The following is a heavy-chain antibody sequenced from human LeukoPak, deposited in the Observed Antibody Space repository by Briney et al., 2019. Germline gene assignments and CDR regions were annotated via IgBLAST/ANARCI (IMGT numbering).Heavy chain of an antibody. J-gene: IGHJ5*02. D-gene: IGHD1-26*01. CDR1: GFTGINYY. CDR2: IYSGGST. V-gene: IGHV3-66*01. Sequence: GGSLRLSCVGSGFTGINYYFSWVRQAPGKGLEWVSVIYSGGSTYYADSVRDRFTISRDKSKNTLYLQMNSLTVEDTAMYYCTRTDLWVSWGQGAQVTVST. CDR3: TRTDLWVS.